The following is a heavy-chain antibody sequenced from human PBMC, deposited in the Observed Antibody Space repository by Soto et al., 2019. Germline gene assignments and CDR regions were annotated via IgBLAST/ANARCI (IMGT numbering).Heavy chain of an antibody. CDR2: IIPIFGTA. V-gene: IGHV1-69*01. Sequence: QVQLVQSGAEVKKPGSSVKVSCKASGGTFSSYAISWVRQAPGQGLEWMGGIIPIFGTANYAQKFQGRVTITADESTSTAYMELSSLRSEDTAVYYCARADCSGGSCADYYYGMDVWGQGTTVTVSS. J-gene: IGHJ6*02. CDR1: GGTFSSYA. CDR3: ARADCSGGSCADYYYGMDV. D-gene: IGHD2-15*01.